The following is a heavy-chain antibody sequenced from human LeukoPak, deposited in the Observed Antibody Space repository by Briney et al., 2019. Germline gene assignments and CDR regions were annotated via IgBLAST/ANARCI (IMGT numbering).Heavy chain of an antibody. D-gene: IGHD3-9*01. J-gene: IGHJ4*02. V-gene: IGHV3-23*01. CDR2: ITGSGDNT. Sequence: GASLRLFCGPSVYIYSQYATSWVRQAPGRGVEWVSAITGSGDNTHYADSVKGRFTISRDNSKNTVFLQMNSLSAEDTAVYYCAKWGDYDVLTGYYVSNYWGQGTLVTVSS. CDR1: VYIYSQYA. CDR3: AKWGDYDVLTGYYVSNY.